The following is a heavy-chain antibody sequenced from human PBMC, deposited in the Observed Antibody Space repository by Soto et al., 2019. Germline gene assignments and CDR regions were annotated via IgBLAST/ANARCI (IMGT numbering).Heavy chain of an antibody. CDR3: ARHDCSTTTCYPHFDS. CDR2: IYYSGST. J-gene: IGHJ4*02. V-gene: IGHV4-59*08. Sequence: SETLSLTCALSGGSISGYYWSWIRQPPGKGLEWFGYIYYSGSTNYNPSLKSRVTISVDTSKNQFSLKLTSVTAADTAVYYCARHDCSTTTCYPHFDSWGQGILVTVSS. D-gene: IGHD2-2*01. CDR1: GGSISGYY.